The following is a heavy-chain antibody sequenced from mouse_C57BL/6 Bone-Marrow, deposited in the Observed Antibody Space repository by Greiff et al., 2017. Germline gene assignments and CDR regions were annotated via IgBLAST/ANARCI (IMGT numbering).Heavy chain of an antibody. CDR1: GYTFTSYW. Sequence: VQLQQSGAELVKPGASVKLSCKASGYTFTSYWMHWVKQRPGQGLEWIGMIHPNSGSTNYNEKFKSKATLTVDKSSSTAYMQLSSLTSEDSAVYYCARPYYGNCVNAMDYWGQGTSVTVSS. V-gene: IGHV1-64*01. CDR3: ARPYYGNCVNAMDY. CDR2: IHPNSGST. J-gene: IGHJ4*01. D-gene: IGHD2-10*01.